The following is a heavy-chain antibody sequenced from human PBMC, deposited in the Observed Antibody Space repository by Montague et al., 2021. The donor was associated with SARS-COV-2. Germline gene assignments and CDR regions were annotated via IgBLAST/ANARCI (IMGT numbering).Heavy chain of an antibody. Sequence: PALVKPTQNLTLTCTFSGFSLSTSGMCVSWIRQPPGKALEWLALIDWDDDKYYSTSLKTRLTISKDTSKNQVVLTMTNMDPVDTATYYCARSHYDILTGYYTVFDYWGQGTLVTVSS. V-gene: IGHV2-70*01. J-gene: IGHJ4*02. CDR3: ARSHYDILTGYYTVFDY. D-gene: IGHD3-9*01. CDR2: IDWDDDK. CDR1: GFSLSTSGMC.